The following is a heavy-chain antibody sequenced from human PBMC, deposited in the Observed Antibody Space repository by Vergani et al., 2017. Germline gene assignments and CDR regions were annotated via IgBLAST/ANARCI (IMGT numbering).Heavy chain of an antibody. V-gene: IGHV4-4*03. D-gene: IGHD2-2*02. Sequence: QVQLQESGPGLVTPPGTLSLTCAVSGDSISSNNCWTWVRQPPGKGLEWIGEICHTEDTKYSPSLKSRVTVSVDESRNLFSLRLNSVTAADTAVYYCATIGYRRWGYYFDDWGQGILVTVSS. CDR2: ICHTEDT. J-gene: IGHJ4*02. CDR3: ATIGYRRWGYYFDD. CDR1: GDSISSNNC.